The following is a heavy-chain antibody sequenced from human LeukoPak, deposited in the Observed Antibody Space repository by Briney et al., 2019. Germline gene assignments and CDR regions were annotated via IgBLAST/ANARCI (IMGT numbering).Heavy chain of an antibody. J-gene: IGHJ5*02. CDR2: IYTSGST. CDR3: ARDLAAAFWFDP. D-gene: IGHD6-13*01. Sequence: RTSETLSLTCTVSGGSISSYYWSWIRQPAGKGLEWIGRIYTSGSTNYNPSLKSRVTMSVDTSKNQFSLKLSSVTAADTAVYYCARDLAAAFWFDPWGQGTLVTVSS. V-gene: IGHV4-4*07. CDR1: GGSISSYY.